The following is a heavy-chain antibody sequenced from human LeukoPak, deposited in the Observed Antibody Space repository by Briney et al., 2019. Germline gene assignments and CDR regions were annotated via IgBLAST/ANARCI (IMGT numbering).Heavy chain of an antibody. D-gene: IGHD6-6*01. Sequence: SETLSLTCTVSGGSISSYYWSWLRQPPGKGLEWIGYIYYSGSTNYNPSLKSRVTMSVDTSKNQFSLKLSSVTAADTAVYYCARGGVSSFDYWGQGTLVTVSS. CDR1: GGSISSYY. V-gene: IGHV4-59*12. CDR2: IYYSGST. J-gene: IGHJ4*02. CDR3: ARGGVSSFDY.